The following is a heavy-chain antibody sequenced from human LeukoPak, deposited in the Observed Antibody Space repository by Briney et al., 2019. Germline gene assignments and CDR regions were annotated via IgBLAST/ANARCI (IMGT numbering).Heavy chain of an antibody. J-gene: IGHJ5*02. CDR2: FDPEDGET. Sequence: ASVKVSCKVSGYTLTELSMHWVRQAPGKGLEWMGGFDPEDGETIYAQKFQGRVTMTEDTPTDTAYMELSSLRSEDTAVYYCATAGIAAAGPNTNWFDPWGQGTLVTVSS. D-gene: IGHD6-13*01. V-gene: IGHV1-24*01. CDR3: ATAGIAAAGPNTNWFDP. CDR1: GYTLTELS.